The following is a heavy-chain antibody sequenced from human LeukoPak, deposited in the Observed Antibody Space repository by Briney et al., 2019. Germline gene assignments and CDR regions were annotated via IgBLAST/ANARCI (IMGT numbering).Heavy chain of an antibody. J-gene: IGHJ4*02. CDR3: TRGRWSATTASYYLDF. CDR1: EFTFTDYA. Sequence: GASVKVSCKASEFTFTDYAINWVRQAPGQRPEWMGWINAGNGNTRYSQRFQGRVTITRDTSASTAYMELSSLTSEDTAVYYCTRGRWSATTASYYLDFWGQGTLVTVSS. CDR2: INAGNGNT. D-gene: IGHD5-24*01. V-gene: IGHV1-3*01.